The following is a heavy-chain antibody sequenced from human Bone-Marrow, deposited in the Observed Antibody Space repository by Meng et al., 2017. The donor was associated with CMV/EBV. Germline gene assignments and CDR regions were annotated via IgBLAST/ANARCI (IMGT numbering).Heavy chain of an antibody. V-gene: IGHV4-61*01. CDR2: IYYSGST. CDR3: ARDFRGGQPAAMYNWFDP. CDR1: GGSVSSGSYY. D-gene: IGHD2-2*01. J-gene: IGHJ5*02. Sequence: SETLSLTCTVSGGSVSSGSYYWSWIRQPPGKGLEWIGYIYYSGSTNYNPSLKSRVTISVDTSKNQFSLKLSSVTAADTAVYYCARDFRGGQPAAMYNWFDPWGQGTLVTVSS.